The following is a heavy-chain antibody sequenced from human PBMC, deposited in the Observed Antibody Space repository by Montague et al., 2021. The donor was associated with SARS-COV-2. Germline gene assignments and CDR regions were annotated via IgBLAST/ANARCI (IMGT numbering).Heavy chain of an antibody. D-gene: IGHD2-2*01. CDR3: ARTPAVYVVVVPAARGHFDY. Sequence: TLSLTCTVSGGSIGSGGYYWSWIRQHPGKGLEWIGYTYYSGSTYYNPSLKSRVTISVDTSKNQFSLKLSSVTAADTAVYYCARTPAVYVVVVPAARGHFDYWGQGTLVTVSS. CDR2: TYYSGST. CDR1: GGSIGSGGYY. J-gene: IGHJ4*02. V-gene: IGHV4-31*03.